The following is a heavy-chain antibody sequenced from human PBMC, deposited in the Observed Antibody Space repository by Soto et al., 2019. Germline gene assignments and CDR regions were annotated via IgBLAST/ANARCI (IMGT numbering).Heavy chain of an antibody. CDR3: ARLAPGGSGGGGDY. V-gene: IGHV6-1*01. J-gene: IGHJ4*02. CDR1: WDSVSINNSA. D-gene: IGHD6-19*01. CDR2: TYYRSKWYS. Sequence: QTLSLTWAIAWDSVSINNSAWNLIMQSPSRGLDWLGRTYYRSKWYSDYSVSVKSRITINPDASKNHFSLQLNSVTPEDTALYYCARLAPGGSGGGGDYWGQGTLVTVSS.